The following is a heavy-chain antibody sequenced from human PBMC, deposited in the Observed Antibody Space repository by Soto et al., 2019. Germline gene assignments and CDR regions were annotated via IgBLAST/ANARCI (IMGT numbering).Heavy chain of an antibody. CDR3: ARTTVDTAMAIWYYGMDV. V-gene: IGHV3-20*04. D-gene: IGHD5-18*01. Sequence: GGYLGLNCAASRFTSDEYALTLVRQARGKGLEWVAGINWNGGSKGYADSVKGRFTISRDNSKNTLYLQMNSLRAEGTALYYCARTTVDTAMAIWYYGMDVWGQGTTVTVSS. J-gene: IGHJ6*02. CDR2: INWNGGSK. CDR1: RFTSDEYA.